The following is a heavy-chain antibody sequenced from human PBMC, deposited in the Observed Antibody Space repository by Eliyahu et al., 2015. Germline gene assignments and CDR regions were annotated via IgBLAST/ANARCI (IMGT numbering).Heavy chain of an antibody. D-gene: IGHD4-23*01. Sequence: EVQLVESXGGLVQPGGSLRLSCAASGXTFSSYWMHWVRQAPGKGLVWVSRINSDGXSTSYADSVKGRFTISRDNAKNTLYLQMNSLRAEDTAVYYCARDPLADYGGLFDYWGQGTLVTVSS. V-gene: IGHV3-74*01. CDR1: GXTFSSYW. CDR3: ARDPLADYGGLFDY. CDR2: INSDGXST. J-gene: IGHJ4*02.